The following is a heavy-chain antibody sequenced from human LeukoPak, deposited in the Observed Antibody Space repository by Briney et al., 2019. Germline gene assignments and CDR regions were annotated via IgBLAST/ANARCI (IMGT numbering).Heavy chain of an antibody. CDR2: ISSRSSST. Sequence: GGSLRLSCAASGFTFSSYSMNWVRQGPGKGLEWVSSISSRSSSTSYIASVKGRFTISRDNAKNSLYLQMNRLRAEDTAVCYCARVGCLRTLGYCSSFTSIDYWGRGTLVTVSS. CDR3: ARVGCLRTLGYCSSFTSIDY. V-gene: IGHV3-21*01. CDR1: GFTFSSYS. D-gene: IGHD2-2*01. J-gene: IGHJ4*02.